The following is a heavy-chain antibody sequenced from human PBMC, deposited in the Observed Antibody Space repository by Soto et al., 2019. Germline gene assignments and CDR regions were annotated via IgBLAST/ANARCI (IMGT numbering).Heavy chain of an antibody. D-gene: IGHD3-10*01. CDR1: GFTFSNAW. CDR2: VKSKTHGGTT. Sequence: EVQLVESGGGLVKPGGSLRLSCAGSGFTFSNAWMNWVRQAPGKGLEWVGRVKSKTHGGTTDYAAPVKGRFTISRDDSENTVFLQMNSLQTEDTAVYYCATGGYYPDYWGQGTLVTVSS. CDR3: ATGGYYPDY. J-gene: IGHJ4*02. V-gene: IGHV3-15*01.